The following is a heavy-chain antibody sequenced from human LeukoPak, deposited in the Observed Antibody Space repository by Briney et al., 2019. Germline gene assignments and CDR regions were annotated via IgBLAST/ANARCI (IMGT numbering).Heavy chain of an antibody. D-gene: IGHD4-11*01. CDR1: GFIFSHHG. CDR2: IWSDGTNR. Sequence: GGSLRLSCAASGFIFSHHGMRWVRQAPGKGLEWVAVIWSDGTNRFYVDSVKGRFTISRDNSQSTVFLQMNSLRVNDTAIYYCARDAQRGFDYSNSLKYWGHGTLVTVSS. CDR3: ARDAQRGFDYSNSLKY. V-gene: IGHV3-33*01. J-gene: IGHJ4*01.